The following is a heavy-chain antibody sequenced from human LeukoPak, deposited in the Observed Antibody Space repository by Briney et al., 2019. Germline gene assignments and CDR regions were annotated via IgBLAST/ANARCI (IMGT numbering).Heavy chain of an antibody. Sequence: SETLSLTCTVFGGSISGVHYYWTWIRQPPGKGLEWIGYIYYSGSTYYSSSLKSRVTISVDTSKNQFSLNLASVTAADTAVYYCARSNGVGATADYWGQGTLVTVSS. V-gene: IGHV4-31*03. J-gene: IGHJ4*02. CDR3: ARSNGVGATADY. D-gene: IGHD1-26*01. CDR2: IYYSGST. CDR1: GGSISGVHYY.